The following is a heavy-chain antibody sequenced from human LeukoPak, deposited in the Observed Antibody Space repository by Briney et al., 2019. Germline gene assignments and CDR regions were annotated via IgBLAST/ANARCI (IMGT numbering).Heavy chain of an antibody. V-gene: IGHV3-30*04. Sequence: GGSLRLSCAASGFTFRNYAIHWVRQAPGKGLEWVAVVSYDGSYKDYADSVKGRFTISRDNSRNTLYLQMNSLRAEDTAVYYCAKDHGSLGSGLNWGQGTLVTVSS. CDR2: VSYDGSYK. D-gene: IGHD3-10*01. CDR1: GFTFRNYA. CDR3: AKDHGSLGSGLN. J-gene: IGHJ4*02.